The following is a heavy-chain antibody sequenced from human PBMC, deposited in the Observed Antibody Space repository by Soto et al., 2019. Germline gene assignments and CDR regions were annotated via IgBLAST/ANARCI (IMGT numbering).Heavy chain of an antibody. CDR2: IIPIFGTA. D-gene: IGHD3-3*01. J-gene: IGHJ5*02. Sequence: SVKVSCKASGGTFSSYAISWVRQAPGQGLEWMGGIIPIFGTANYAQKFQGRVTITADESTSTAYMELSSLRSEDTAVYYCAISRITIFGVVASWFDPWGPGTLVTVSS. CDR1: GGTFSSYA. CDR3: AISRITIFGVVASWFDP. V-gene: IGHV1-69*13.